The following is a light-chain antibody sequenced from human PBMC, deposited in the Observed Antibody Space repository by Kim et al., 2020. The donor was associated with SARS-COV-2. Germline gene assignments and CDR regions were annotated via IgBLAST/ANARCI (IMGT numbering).Light chain of an antibody. J-gene: IGKJ5*01. Sequence: EIVLTQSPGTLSLSPGERATLSCRASQSVSSNYLAWYQQKPGQAPRLLIYAASSRATGIPDRFSGRGSGTDFTLSISRVEPEDFAVYYCQEYTHPVTFGQGTRLEIK. V-gene: IGKV3-20*01. CDR3: QEYTHPVT. CDR2: AAS. CDR1: QSVSSNY.